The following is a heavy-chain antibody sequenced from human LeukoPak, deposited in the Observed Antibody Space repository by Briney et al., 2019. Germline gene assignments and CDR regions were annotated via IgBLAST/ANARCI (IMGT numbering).Heavy chain of an antibody. Sequence: GGTLILSCAAPGFTFSNYGMSWVRQAPGKVLEWVSAISGSGGSTYYADSVKGRFTISRDNSKNTLYLQMNSLRAEDTAVYYCAKVRVTMIVVAPDYWGQGTLVTVSS. D-gene: IGHD3-22*01. V-gene: IGHV3-23*01. CDR2: ISGSGGST. CDR3: AKVRVTMIVVAPDY. J-gene: IGHJ4*02. CDR1: GFTFSNYG.